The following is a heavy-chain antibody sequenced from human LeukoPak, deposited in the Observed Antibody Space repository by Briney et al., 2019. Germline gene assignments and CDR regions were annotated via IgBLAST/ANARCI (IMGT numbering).Heavy chain of an antibody. D-gene: IGHD1-26*01. CDR2: IYSSGTT. CDR3: ARGAAFSGSYSLDF. CDR1: GFTVSSNS. Sequence: GGSLRLSCAASGFTVSSNSMSWVRQAPGKGLEWVSVIYSSGTTFYAYSVKGRFTISRDNSKNTLFLQMSGLRDDDTAVYYCARGAAFSGSYSLDFWGQGTLVTVSS. J-gene: IGHJ4*02. V-gene: IGHV3-53*01.